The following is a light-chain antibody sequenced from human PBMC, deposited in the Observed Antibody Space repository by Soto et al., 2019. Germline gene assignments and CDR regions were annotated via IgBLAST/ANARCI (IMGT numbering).Light chain of an antibody. Sequence: QSVLTQPASVSGSPGQSITISCTGTSRDVGGYNYVSWYQQHPGKAPKLMIYEVSHRPSGVSNRFSGSKSGNTASLTISGLSAEDEADYFCNSYGSTSARYVFGTGTKLTVL. J-gene: IGLJ1*01. CDR1: SRDVGGYNY. CDR3: NSYGSTSARYV. CDR2: EVS. V-gene: IGLV2-14*01.